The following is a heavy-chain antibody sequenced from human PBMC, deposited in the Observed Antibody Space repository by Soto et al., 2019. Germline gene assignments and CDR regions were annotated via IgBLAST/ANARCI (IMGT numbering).Heavy chain of an antibody. CDR1: GFTFSRYA. Sequence: GGSLRLSCAASGFTFSRYAMHWVRQAPGKGLEWVAVISYDGSNKYYADSVKGRFTISRDNSKNTLYLQMNSLRAEDTAVYYCAREGKPAHDYGDYFPWFDPWGQGTLVTVSS. CDR2: ISYDGSNK. V-gene: IGHV3-30*04. J-gene: IGHJ5*02. CDR3: AREGKPAHDYGDYFPWFDP. D-gene: IGHD4-17*01.